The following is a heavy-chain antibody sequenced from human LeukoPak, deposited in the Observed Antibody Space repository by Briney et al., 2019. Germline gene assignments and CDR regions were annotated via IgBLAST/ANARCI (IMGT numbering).Heavy chain of an antibody. Sequence: GGSLRLSCAASGFIFTDYWMYWVRQAPGKGLAWVANIKEDGSEKNYVDSVKGRFTISRDNAKNSVYLQMNSLRVEDTAVYYCAREYNNWFDPWGQGTLVTVSS. CDR3: AREYNNWFDP. V-gene: IGHV3-7*01. CDR2: IKEDGSEK. CDR1: GFIFTDYW. D-gene: IGHD5-18*01. J-gene: IGHJ5*02.